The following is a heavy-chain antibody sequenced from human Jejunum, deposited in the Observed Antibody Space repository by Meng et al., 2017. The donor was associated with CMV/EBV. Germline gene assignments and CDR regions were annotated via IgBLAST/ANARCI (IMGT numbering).Heavy chain of an antibody. D-gene: IGHD4-23*01. CDR3: AKDGGTYSGGFDY. CDR1: GFTFSNYV. V-gene: IGHV3-23*01. J-gene: IGHJ4*02. Sequence: SGFTFSNYVMSWVRQAPGKGLEWVSSISSSGGSTYYADSMKGRFTISRHSFKNTLYLQMNSLRAEDTAVYYCAKDGGTYSGGFDYWGQGTLVTVSS. CDR2: ISSSGGST.